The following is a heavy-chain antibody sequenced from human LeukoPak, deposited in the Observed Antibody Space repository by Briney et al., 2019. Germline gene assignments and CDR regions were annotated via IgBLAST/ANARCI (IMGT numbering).Heavy chain of an antibody. D-gene: IGHD2-15*01. Sequence: PSETLSLTCTVSGGSINFYYWHWMRQPPGRGLEWIGHTFYSGNAKYNPSLESRVTISVDRSKNQFSLKLSSVTAADTAVYYCARAARKGYCSGGSCYKYYFDYWGQGTLVTVSS. J-gene: IGHJ4*02. CDR1: GGSINFYY. CDR3: ARAARKGYCSGGSCYKYYFDY. CDR2: TFYSGNA. V-gene: IGHV4-59*12.